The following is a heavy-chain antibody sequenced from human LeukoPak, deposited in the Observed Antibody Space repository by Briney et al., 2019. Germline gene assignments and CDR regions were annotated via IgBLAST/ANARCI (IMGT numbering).Heavy chain of an antibody. CDR1: GYTFTSYW. Sequence: GESLKISCKGSGYTFTSYWIGWVRQMPRKGLEWMGIIYPGDSDTRYSPSFQGQVTISADKSISTAYLQWSSLKASDTAMYYCATHSSLWLKDYWGQGTLVTVSS. CDR2: IYPGDSDT. D-gene: IGHD2-21*01. CDR3: ATHSSLWLKDY. J-gene: IGHJ4*02. V-gene: IGHV5-51*01.